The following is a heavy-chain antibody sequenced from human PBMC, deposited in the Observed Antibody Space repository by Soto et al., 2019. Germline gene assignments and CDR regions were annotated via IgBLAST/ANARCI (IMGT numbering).Heavy chain of an antibody. CDR1: GYSFTSYW. CDR3: ARHRSAVVTEVDAFDI. V-gene: IGHV5-10-1*01. Sequence: GESLQISCKGSGYSFTSYWISCVRQMPGKGLEWMGRIDPSDSYTNYSPSFQGHVTISADKSISTAYLQWSSLKASDTAMYYCARHRSAVVTEVDAFDIWGQGTMVTVSS. J-gene: IGHJ3*02. D-gene: IGHD2-15*01. CDR2: IDPSDSYT.